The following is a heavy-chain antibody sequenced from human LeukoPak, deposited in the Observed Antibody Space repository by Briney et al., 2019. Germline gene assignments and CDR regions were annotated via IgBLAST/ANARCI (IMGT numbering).Heavy chain of an antibody. CDR3: AGESLTPVFGVPIRYGVDV. J-gene: IGHJ6*04. CDR1: GGSISSSNW. Sequence: MASGTLSLTCAVSGGSISSSNWWSWVRQPPGKGLEWIGEIYDGGITNYNPSLKSRVTISVDKSKNQFSLKLSTVTAADTAVYYCAGESLTPVFGVPIRYGVDVWGKGTTVAVSS. D-gene: IGHD3-3*01. V-gene: IGHV4-4*02. CDR2: IYDGGIT.